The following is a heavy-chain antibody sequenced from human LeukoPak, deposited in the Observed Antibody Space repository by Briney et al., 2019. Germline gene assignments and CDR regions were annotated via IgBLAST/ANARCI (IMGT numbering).Heavy chain of an antibody. J-gene: IGHJ6*02. CDR1: GFTVSSNY. CDR2: IYSGGST. V-gene: IGHV3-66*01. CDR3: AASVPFYGGSSNYYYYYGMDV. Sequence: TGGSLRLSCAASGFTVSSNYMSWVRQAPGKGLEWVSVIYSGGSTYSADSVKGRFTISRDNSKNTLYLQMNSLRAEDTAVYYCAASVPFYGGSSNYYYYYGMDVWGQGTTVTVSS. D-gene: IGHD6-13*01.